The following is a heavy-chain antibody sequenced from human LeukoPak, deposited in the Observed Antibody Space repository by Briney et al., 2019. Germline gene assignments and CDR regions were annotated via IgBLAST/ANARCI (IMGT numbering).Heavy chain of an antibody. CDR1: GFTVSSNY. V-gene: IGHV3-66*01. D-gene: IGHD4-23*01. CDR2: IYSGGST. J-gene: IGHJ4*02. Sequence: GGSLRLSCAASGFTVSSNYMSWVRQAPGKGLEWVSVIYSGGSTYYADSVKGGFTISRDNSKNTLYLQMNSLRAEDTAVYYCARDTTVVTRGEGYFDYWGQGTLVTVSS. CDR3: ARDTTVVTRGEGYFDY.